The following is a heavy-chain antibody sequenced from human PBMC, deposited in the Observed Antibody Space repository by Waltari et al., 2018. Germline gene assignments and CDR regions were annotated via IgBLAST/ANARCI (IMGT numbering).Heavy chain of an antibody. D-gene: IGHD5-12*01. V-gene: IGHV3-7*01. CDR2: IKQDGSEK. J-gene: IGHJ4*02. CDR1: GLTFRSHW. Sequence: EVQLVESGGGLVQPGGSLRLSCAASGLTFRSHWMSWVRQAPGKGLEWVANIKQDGSEKYYVDSVKGRFTISRDNAKNSLYLQMNSLRAEDTAVYYCARDRGSQYFFDYWGQGTLVTVSS. CDR3: ARDRGSQYFFDY.